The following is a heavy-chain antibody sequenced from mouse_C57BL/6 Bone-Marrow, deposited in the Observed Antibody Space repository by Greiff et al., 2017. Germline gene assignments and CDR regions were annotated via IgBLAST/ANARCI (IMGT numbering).Heavy chain of an antibody. CDR3: ARQDY. Sequence: VQVVESGPELVKPGASVKISCKASGYAFSSSWMTWVKQRPGKGLEWIGRIYPGDGDTNYNGKFKGKATLTAAKSSSTAYMQLSSLTSDDSAVYFCARQDYWGQGTTLTVSS. CDR1: GYAFSSSW. CDR2: IYPGDGDT. J-gene: IGHJ2*01. V-gene: IGHV1-82*01.